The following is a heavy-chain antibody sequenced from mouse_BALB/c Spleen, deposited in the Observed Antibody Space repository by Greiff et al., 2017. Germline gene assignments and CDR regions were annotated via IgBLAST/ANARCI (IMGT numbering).Heavy chain of an antibody. CDR1: GYTFTSYW. CDR2: IFPGTGTT. Sequence: VQLQESGAELVKPGASVKLSCKTSGYTFTSYWIQWVKQRPGQGLGWIGEIFPGTGTTYYNEKFKGKATLTIDTSSSTAYMQLSSLTSEDSAVYFCARGPYYWYFDVWGAGTTVTVSS. J-gene: IGHJ1*01. CDR3: ARGPYYWYFDV. V-gene: IGHV1S132*01.